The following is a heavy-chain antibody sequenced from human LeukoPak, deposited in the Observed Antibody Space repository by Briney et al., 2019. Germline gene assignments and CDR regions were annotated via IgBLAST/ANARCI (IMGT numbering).Heavy chain of an antibody. CDR1: GFSFSNYA. V-gene: IGHV3-30*06. CDR2: ISYDGSNK. CDR3: ATTRRMREVDY. J-gene: IGHJ4*02. D-gene: IGHD3-16*01. Sequence: GGSLRLSCAASGFSFSNYAMSWVRQAPGKGLEWVAVISYDGSNKYYADSVKGRFTISRDNSKNTLYLQMNSLRAEDTAVYYCATTRRMREVDYWGQGTLVTVSS.